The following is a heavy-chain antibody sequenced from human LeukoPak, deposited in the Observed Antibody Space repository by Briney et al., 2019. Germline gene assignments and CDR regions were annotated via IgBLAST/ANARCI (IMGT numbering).Heavy chain of an antibody. CDR2: MKYDGSEK. CDR1: GFTFSSYW. CDR3: ASLSLFYGFDP. Sequence: GGSLRLSCAASGFTFSSYWMSWVRQAPGKGLEWVANMKYDGSEKDYVDSVKGRFTISRDNAKNSLYLQMNSLRAEDTAVYYCASLSLFYGFDPWGQGTLVTVSS. D-gene: IGHD5/OR15-5a*01. J-gene: IGHJ5*02. V-gene: IGHV3-7*01.